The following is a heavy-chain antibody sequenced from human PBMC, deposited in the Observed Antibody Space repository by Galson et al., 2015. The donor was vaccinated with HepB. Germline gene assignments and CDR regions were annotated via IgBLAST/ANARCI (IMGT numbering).Heavy chain of an antibody. D-gene: IGHD2-15*01. J-gene: IGHJ5*02. Sequence: SVKVSCKASGYNFTRYGISWVRQAPGQGLEGMGWIRTYTGNTKYAQNLQGRVTMTTDTSTSTAYMALRSLRSDDTAVYDCAKHGPDTYSNWFDPWGQGTLVTVSS. CDR1: GYNFTRYG. V-gene: IGHV1-18*01. CDR3: AKHGPDTYSNWFDP. CDR2: IRTYTGNT.